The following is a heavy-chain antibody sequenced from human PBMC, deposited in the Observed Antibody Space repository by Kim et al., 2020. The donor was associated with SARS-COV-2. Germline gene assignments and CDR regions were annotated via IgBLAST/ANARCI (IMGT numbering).Heavy chain of an antibody. V-gene: IGHV3-23*01. J-gene: IGHJ4*02. Sequence: GGSLRLSCAASGFTFSSSAMNWVRQAPGKGLEWLSAIISSCVSTYYADTVKGRFTISRDNSKNTLFRQMSSLRAEDTAVYYCAKHDSDTTCTDYWGQGTLVTVST. D-gene: IGHD2-21*02. CDR3: AKHDSDTTCTDY. CDR2: IISSCVST. CDR1: GFTFSSSA.